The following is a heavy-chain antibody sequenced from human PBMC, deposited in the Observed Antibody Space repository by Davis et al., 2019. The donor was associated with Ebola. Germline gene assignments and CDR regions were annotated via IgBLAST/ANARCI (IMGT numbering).Heavy chain of an antibody. J-gene: IGHJ4*02. CDR3: ARDPYCSDISCYFDY. Sequence: AASVKVSCKASGYSFSSCAISWVRQAPGQGLEWMGWISAYNGNIKYAQNFQGRVTMTTDTSTSTVYMELRGLRSDDTAVYYCARDPYCSDISCYFDYWGQGTLVTVSS. V-gene: IGHV1-18*04. CDR1: GYSFSSCA. CDR2: ISAYNGNI. D-gene: IGHD2-2*01.